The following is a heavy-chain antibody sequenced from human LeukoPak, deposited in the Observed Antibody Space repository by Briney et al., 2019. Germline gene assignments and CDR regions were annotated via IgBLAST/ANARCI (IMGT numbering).Heavy chain of an antibody. Sequence: GGPLRLSCAASGFTFSSYEMNWVRQAPGKGLEWVSYISSSGSTIYYADSVKGRFTISRDNAKNSLYLQMNSLRAEDTAVYYCARDSVIGDIVVVPAAPRYYYYGMDVWGKGTTVTVSS. V-gene: IGHV3-48*03. CDR1: GFTFSSYE. J-gene: IGHJ6*04. CDR3: ARDSVIGDIVVVPAAPRYYYYGMDV. D-gene: IGHD2-2*01. CDR2: ISSSGSTI.